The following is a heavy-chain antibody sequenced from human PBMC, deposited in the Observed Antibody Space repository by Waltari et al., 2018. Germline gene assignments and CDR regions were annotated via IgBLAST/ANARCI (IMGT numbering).Heavy chain of an antibody. Sequence: QGQLVQSGAEVKEPGATVQVSCKASGFTFTVDYVHWVRQAPGQGLEWMGWINTHNGDTDYARKWQGRVTMTRDTSIRTIYMQLTRLKSDDTAVYFCARTRGFFRENYCGGDCSFDSWGQGTLVTVSS. J-gene: IGHJ4*02. CDR3: ARTRGFFRENYCGGDCSFDS. CDR2: INTHNGDT. CDR1: GFTFTVDY. D-gene: IGHD2-21*02. V-gene: IGHV1-2*02.